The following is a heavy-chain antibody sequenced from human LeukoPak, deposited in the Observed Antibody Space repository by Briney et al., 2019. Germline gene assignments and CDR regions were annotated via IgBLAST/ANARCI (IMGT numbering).Heavy chain of an antibody. Sequence: PSETLSLTCAVYGGSFSGYYWSWIRQPPGKGLEWIGEINHSGSTNYNPSLKSRVTISVDTSKNQFSLKLSSVTAADTAAYYCARADYDFWSGYFYWGQGTLVTVSS. CDR3: ARADYDFWSGYFY. D-gene: IGHD3-3*01. J-gene: IGHJ4*02. CDR2: INHSGST. V-gene: IGHV4-34*01. CDR1: GGSFSGYY.